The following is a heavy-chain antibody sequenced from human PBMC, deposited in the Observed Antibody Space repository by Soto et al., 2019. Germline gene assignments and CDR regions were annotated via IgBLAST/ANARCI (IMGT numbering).Heavy chain of an antibody. J-gene: IGHJ4*02. CDR2: ISGDAGNK. CDR1: GFTFSTYA. D-gene: IGHD5-12*01. CDR3: AKALGANSADGYGTRYFAS. Sequence: QVQMVESGGGVVQPGRSLTLSCAASGFTFSTYAMHWVRQAPGKGLEWVAVISGDAGNKHYGDSVKGRFTISRDNFKNTLFLQMNSLRPEDTALYYCAKALGANSADGYGTRYFASRGQGTLVTVSA. V-gene: IGHV3-30*18.